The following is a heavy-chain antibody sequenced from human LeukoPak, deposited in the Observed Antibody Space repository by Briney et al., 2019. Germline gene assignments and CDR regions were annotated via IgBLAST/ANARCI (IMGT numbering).Heavy chain of an antibody. J-gene: IGHJ4*02. Sequence: SETLSLTCTVSGGSISSGGYYWSWIRQHPGKGLEWIGYIYYSGSTYYNPSLKSRVTISVDTSKNQFSLKLSSVTAADTAVYYCARFSNDHGVKFDYWGQGTLVTVSS. D-gene: IGHD4-17*01. V-gene: IGHV4-31*03. CDR2: IYYSGST. CDR3: ARFSNDHGVKFDY. CDR1: GGSISSGGYY.